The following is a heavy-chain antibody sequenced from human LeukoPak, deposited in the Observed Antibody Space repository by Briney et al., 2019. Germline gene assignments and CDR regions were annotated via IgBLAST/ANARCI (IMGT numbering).Heavy chain of an antibody. V-gene: IGHV4-30-2*01. J-gene: IGHJ2*01. CDR3: ARRGWEDTADHGWYFDL. CDR2: IYHSGST. Sequence: PSQTLSLTCAVSGGSISGGGYSWSGIRQPPGKGLEWIGYIYHSGSTYYNPSLKSRVTISVDTSKNQFSLKLNSVTAADTALYYCARRGWEDTADHGWYFDLWGRGTLVTVSS. D-gene: IGHD5-18*01. CDR1: GGSISGGGYS.